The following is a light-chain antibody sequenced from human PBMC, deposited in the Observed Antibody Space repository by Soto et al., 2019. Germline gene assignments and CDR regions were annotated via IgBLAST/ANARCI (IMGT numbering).Light chain of an antibody. Sequence: IVMTQYPATMYVSXGERETLSVRARQSVSSMLAGYQQKPGQAPRLXXYGASTMAPVSPARFSCSGSATEFTRTISSLQSEDFAVYYGQQYNNWPRTFGQGTKVDIK. V-gene: IGKV3-15*01. J-gene: IGKJ1*01. CDR1: QSVSSM. CDR3: QQYNNWPRT. CDR2: GAS.